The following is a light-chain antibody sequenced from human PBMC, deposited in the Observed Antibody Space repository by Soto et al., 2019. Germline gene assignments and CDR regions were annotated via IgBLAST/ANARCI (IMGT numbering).Light chain of an antibody. CDR1: SSDVGGYNY. Sequence: SGSRVFGGAGPISNTENSSDVGGYNYVSWYQQHPGKAPKLMIYEVSERPSGVPDRFSGSKSGNTASLTVSGLQADDEADYYCSSYSGTNYHYVFGTGTRSPS. J-gene: IGLJ1*01. V-gene: IGLV2-8*02. CDR2: EVS. CDR3: SSYSGTNYHYV.